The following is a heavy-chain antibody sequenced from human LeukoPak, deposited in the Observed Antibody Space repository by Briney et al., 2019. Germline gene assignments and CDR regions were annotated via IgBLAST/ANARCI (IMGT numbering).Heavy chain of an antibody. Sequence: GGSLRLSRAASGFSFSTYWMSWVRQTPEKGLEFVANIDQGGSVRNYMDSLKGRCTISRDNAKKSLYLEINSLRADDTAVYYCARDPESSSFDLWGRGALVTVSS. D-gene: IGHD6-13*01. V-gene: IGHV3-7*01. CDR1: GFSFSTYW. CDR3: ARDPESSSFDL. J-gene: IGHJ4*02. CDR2: IDQGGSVR.